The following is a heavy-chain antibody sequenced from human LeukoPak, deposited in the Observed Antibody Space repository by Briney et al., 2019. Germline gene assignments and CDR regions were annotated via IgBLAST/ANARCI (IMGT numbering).Heavy chain of an antibody. J-gene: IGHJ4*02. V-gene: IGHV3-23*01. Sequence: GGSLRLSCAASGFTFSNFAMSWVRQAPGKGLQWVSAISDSGGGTFYDDSVKGRFTISRDNSKNTLYLQMNSLRAEDTAVYYCAKVGVGWVAFEYWGQGTLVTVSS. CDR3: AKVGVGWVAFEY. CDR1: GFTFSNFA. CDR2: ISDSGGGT. D-gene: IGHD3-16*01.